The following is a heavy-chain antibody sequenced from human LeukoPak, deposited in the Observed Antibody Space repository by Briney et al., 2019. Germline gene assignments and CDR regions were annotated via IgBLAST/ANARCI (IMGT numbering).Heavy chain of an antibody. CDR3: AKTPDSDWLLPDY. CDR1: GFSFTDYP. J-gene: IGHJ4*02. Sequence: GGSLRLSCATSGFSFTDYPMNWVRQAPGKGLEWVSNIRTSAEGANYAYYADSVKGRVTISRDNSKNTLYVQMNSLRAEDTAVYYCAKTPDSDWLLPDYWGQGTLVTVSS. V-gene: IGHV3-21*05. D-gene: IGHD3-9*01. CDR2: IRTSAEGANYA.